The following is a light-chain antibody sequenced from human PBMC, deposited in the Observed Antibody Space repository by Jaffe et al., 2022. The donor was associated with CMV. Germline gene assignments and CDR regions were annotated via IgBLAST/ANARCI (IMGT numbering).Light chain of an antibody. CDR3: QQYGTSPRT. Sequence: EIVLTQFPGTLSLSPGERATLSCRASQSLRYNFLAWYQHKSGQAPRLLISGAFNRATGIPDRFSGSGSGTDFILTINRLESEDFAVYYCQQYGTSPRTFGQGTKVEIK. V-gene: IGKV3-20*01. CDR1: QSLRYNF. CDR2: GAF. J-gene: IGKJ1*01.